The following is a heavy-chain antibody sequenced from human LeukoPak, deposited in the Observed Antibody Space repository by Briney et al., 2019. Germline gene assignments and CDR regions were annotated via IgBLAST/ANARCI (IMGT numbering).Heavy chain of an antibody. CDR2: ISSNGGTT. V-gene: IGHV3-64D*09. Sequence: GGSLRLSCSASGFTFSTYAMHWVRQAPGKGLDYVSAISSNGGTTYYADSVKGRFTISRDNPKTTLYLQMSSLRAEDTAVYYCVKAWTTVATYYHYWGQGTLVTVSS. CDR3: VKAWTTVATYYHY. J-gene: IGHJ4*02. D-gene: IGHD4-11*01. CDR1: GFTFSTYA.